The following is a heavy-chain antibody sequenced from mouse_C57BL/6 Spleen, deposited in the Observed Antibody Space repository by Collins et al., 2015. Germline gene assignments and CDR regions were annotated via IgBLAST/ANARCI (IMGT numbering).Heavy chain of an antibody. J-gene: IGHJ2*01. CDR2: IYPRSGNT. CDR1: GYTFTSYG. D-gene: IGHD4-1*02. V-gene: IGHV1-81*01. Sequence: QQPGAELVMPGASVKLSCKASGYTFTSYGISWVKQRTGQGLEWIGEIYPRSGNTYYNEKFKGKATLTADKSSSTAYMELRSLTSEDSAVYFCARWGNWDGDYWGQGTTLTVSS. CDR3: ARWGNWDGDY.